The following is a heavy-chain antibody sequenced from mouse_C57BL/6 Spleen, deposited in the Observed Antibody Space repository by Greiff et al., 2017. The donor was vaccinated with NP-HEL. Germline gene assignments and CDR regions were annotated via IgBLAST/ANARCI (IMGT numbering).Heavy chain of an antibody. CDR3: ARHDDYGSDY. Sequence: EVKVVESGGDLVKPGGSLKLSCAASGFTFSSYGMSWVRQTPDKRLEWVATISSGGSYTYYPDSVKGRFTISRDNAKNTLYLQMSSLKSEDTAMYYCARHDDYGSDYWGQGTTLTVSS. CDR1: GFTFSSYG. V-gene: IGHV5-6*01. J-gene: IGHJ2*01. CDR2: ISSGGSYT. D-gene: IGHD1-1*01.